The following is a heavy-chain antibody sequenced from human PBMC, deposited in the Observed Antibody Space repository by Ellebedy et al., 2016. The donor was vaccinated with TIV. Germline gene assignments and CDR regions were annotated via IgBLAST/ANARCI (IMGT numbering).Heavy chain of an antibody. Sequence: PGGSLRLSCAASGFTFSSYAMSWVRQAPGKGLEWVSTITGGGGSTDYADSVKGRFTISRDNSKNTLYLQMNSLRAEDTAVYYCAKPRPAGYNYYHGMEVWGQGTTVTVSS. V-gene: IGHV3-23*01. CDR1: GFTFSSYA. D-gene: IGHD1-14*01. J-gene: IGHJ6*02. CDR2: ITGGGGST. CDR3: AKPRPAGYNYYHGMEV.